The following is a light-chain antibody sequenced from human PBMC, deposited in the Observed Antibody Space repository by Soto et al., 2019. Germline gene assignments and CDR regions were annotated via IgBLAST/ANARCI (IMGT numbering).Light chain of an antibody. CDR3: QQRSNWPSVT. J-gene: IGKJ5*01. CDR1: QSIDRW. Sequence: DIQMTQSPSTLPASVGDRVTITFRSSQSIDRWLAWYQQRPGKAPKILIYHASSLETGVPSRFSGSGSGTEFTLTISSLQPDDFAVYYCQQRSNWPSVTFGQGTRLEIK. V-gene: IGKV1-5*01. CDR2: HAS.